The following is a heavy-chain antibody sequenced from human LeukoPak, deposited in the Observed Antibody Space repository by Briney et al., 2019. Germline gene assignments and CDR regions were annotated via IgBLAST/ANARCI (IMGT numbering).Heavy chain of an antibody. Sequence: GGSLRLSCAASGFTFSSYGMHWVRQAPGNGLEWVAVIWYDGSNKYYADSVKGRFTISRDNSKNTLYLQMNSLRAEDTAVYYCARGGGGDGLRDWFDSWGQGTLVTVSS. CDR1: GFTFSSYG. J-gene: IGHJ5*01. D-gene: IGHD4-17*01. V-gene: IGHV3-33*01. CDR3: ARGGGGDGLRDWFDS. CDR2: IWYDGSNK.